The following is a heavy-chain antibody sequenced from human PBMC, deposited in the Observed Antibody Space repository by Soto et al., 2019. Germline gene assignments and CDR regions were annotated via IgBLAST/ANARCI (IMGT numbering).Heavy chain of an antibody. CDR2: GDSDT. J-gene: IGHJ4*02. CDR3: ARQGGDY. V-gene: IGHV5-51*01. Sequence: GDSDTRYSPSFQGEFTISADKSISTASLQWSSLKASDTAMYYCARQGGDYWGQGTLVTVSS. D-gene: IGHD6-25*01.